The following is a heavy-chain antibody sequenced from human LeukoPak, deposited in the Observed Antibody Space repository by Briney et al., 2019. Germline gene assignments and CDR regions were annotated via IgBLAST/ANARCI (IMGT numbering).Heavy chain of an antibody. CDR3: ATWAGPRREMATVTGYYFDL. D-gene: IGHD5-24*01. J-gene: IGHJ4*02. V-gene: IGHV3-7*03. CDR2: INQEGSEK. Sequence: GGSLRLSCAASGFTFTNFWMTWVRQAPGKGLEWVANINQEGSEKYYVDSVRGRFIISRDNAKNSLYLQMNSLRAEDTAVYYCATWAGPRREMATVTGYYFDLWGQGTLVTVSS. CDR1: GFTFTNFW.